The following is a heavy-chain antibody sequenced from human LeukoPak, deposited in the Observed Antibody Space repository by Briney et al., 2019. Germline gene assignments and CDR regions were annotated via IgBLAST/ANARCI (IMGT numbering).Heavy chain of an antibody. V-gene: IGHV4-39*01. CDR2: VYFRGST. CDR3: ARHVRASGSGSYAFDI. D-gene: IGHD3-10*01. Sequence: PGGSLRLSCAASGFTFSIYAMSWVRQPPGKGLEWIGNVYFRGSTYYNPSLKSRVTISVDTSKNQFSLKLNSVTAADTAVYYCARHVRASGSGSYAFDIWGQGTMVTVSS. CDR1: GFTFSIYA. J-gene: IGHJ3*02.